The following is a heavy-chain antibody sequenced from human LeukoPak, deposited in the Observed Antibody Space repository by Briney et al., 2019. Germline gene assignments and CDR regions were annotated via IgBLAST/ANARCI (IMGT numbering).Heavy chain of an antibody. CDR1: GFTFSSYG. Sequence: GGSLRLXCAASGFTFSSYGMHWVRQAPGKGLEWVAFIRYDGSNIYYADSVKGRFTISRDNSKNTLYLQMHSLRAEDTAVYYCAKGHAYYYDSSGYPDAFDIWGQGTMVTVSS. J-gene: IGHJ3*02. V-gene: IGHV3-30*02. D-gene: IGHD3-22*01. CDR3: AKGHAYYYDSSGYPDAFDI. CDR2: IRYDGSNI.